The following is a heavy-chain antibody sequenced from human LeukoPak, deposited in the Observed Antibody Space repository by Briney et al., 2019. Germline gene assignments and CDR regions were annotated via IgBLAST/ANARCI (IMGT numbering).Heavy chain of an antibody. V-gene: IGHV3-23*01. CDR2: ISNNGGYT. CDR3: AKQLGYCSDGSCYFPY. CDR1: GFTFTNAW. Sequence: GGSLRLSCAASGFTFTNAWMNWVRQAPGKGLEWVSAISNNGGYTYYADSVQSRFTISRDNSKSTLCLQMNSLRAEDTAVYYCAKQLGYCSDGSCYFPYWGQGTLVTVSS. D-gene: IGHD2-15*01. J-gene: IGHJ4*02.